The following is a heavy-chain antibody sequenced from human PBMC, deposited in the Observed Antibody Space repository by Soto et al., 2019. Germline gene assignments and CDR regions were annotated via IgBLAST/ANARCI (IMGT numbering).Heavy chain of an antibody. Sequence: QVQLVESGGGVVQPGRSLRLSCAASGFTFSSYGMHWVRQAPGKGLEWVAVIWFDGSNKFYADSVKGRFTISRDNSKNTVSLQMNSLRDEDSAANYCATTGPYWSQGTLVTVSS. CDR1: GFTFSSYG. CDR3: ATTGPY. V-gene: IGHV3-33*01. CDR2: IWFDGSNK. J-gene: IGHJ4*02.